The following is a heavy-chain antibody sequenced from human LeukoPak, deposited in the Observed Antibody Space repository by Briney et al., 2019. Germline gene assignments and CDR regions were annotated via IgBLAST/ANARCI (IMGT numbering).Heavy chain of an antibody. CDR1: GFTFSSYG. CDR2: ISYDGSNK. V-gene: IGHV3-30*18. D-gene: IGHD2/OR15-2a*01. Sequence: PGGSLRLSCAASGFTFSSYGMHWVRQAPGKGLEWVAVISYDGSNKYYADSVKGRFTISRDNSKNTLYLQMNNLRAEDTAVYYCAKDFLPDYWGQGTLVTVSS. J-gene: IGHJ4*02. CDR3: AKDFLPDY.